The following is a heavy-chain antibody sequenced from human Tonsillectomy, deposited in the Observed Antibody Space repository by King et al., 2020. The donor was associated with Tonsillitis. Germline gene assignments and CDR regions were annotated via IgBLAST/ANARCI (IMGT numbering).Heavy chain of an antibody. Sequence: QLVQSGAEVKKPGSSVKVSCKASGGTFSSHAITWVRQVPGQGLEWMGRIIPIIGIGYYAQKFQGRVTMTADESTSTVYMELSSLRSEDTAVYYCARGLYDSSGFTLGYWGQGTLVTVSS. V-gene: IGHV1-69*04. CDR3: ARGLYDSSGFTLGY. J-gene: IGHJ4*02. CDR1: GGTFSSHA. D-gene: IGHD3-22*01. CDR2: IIPIIGIG.